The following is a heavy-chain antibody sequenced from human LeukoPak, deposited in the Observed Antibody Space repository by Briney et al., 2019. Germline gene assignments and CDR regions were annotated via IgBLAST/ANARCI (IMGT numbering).Heavy chain of an antibody. Sequence: SETLSLTCTVSGGSISSGSYYWSWIRQPAGKGLEWIGRIYTSGSTNYNPSLKSRVTISVDTSKNQFSLKLSSVTAADTAVYYCARDGVVRGITGTKGPHAFDIWGQGTMVTVSS. CDR1: GGSISSGSYY. J-gene: IGHJ3*02. V-gene: IGHV4-61*02. CDR2: IYTSGST. D-gene: IGHD1-20*01. CDR3: ARDGVVRGITGTKGPHAFDI.